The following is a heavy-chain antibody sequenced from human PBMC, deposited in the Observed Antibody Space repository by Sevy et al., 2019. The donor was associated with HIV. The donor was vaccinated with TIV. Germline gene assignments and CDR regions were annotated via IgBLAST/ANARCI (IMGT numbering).Heavy chain of an antibody. D-gene: IGHD3-3*01. CDR1: GYSFTNYP. CDR3: ARGRGRIHGVVLGQLSS. Sequence: ASVKVSCKASGYSFTNYPIHWVRQAPGQRLEWMGWIKTDNGNTKYSQKFQDRITITSDTSASTAYMELSSLRSEDTTLYFCARGRGRIHGVVLGQLSSWGQGTLVSVSS. V-gene: IGHV1-3*04. J-gene: IGHJ5*02. CDR2: IKTDNGNT.